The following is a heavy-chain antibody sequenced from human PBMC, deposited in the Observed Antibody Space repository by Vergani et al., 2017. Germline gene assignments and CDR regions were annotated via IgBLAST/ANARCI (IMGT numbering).Heavy chain of an antibody. Sequence: QVQLVQSGAEVKKPGASVKVSCKASGYTFTSYYIHWLRQAPGQAFEWMGILNPTTGHTTSAQKFMGRVEMTMDPSTDTSTRTVQMTLSSLRSEDTAVYYYARSIWYCAGATCRAYYFDHWGQGTRVTVSS. J-gene: IGHJ4*03. CDR3: ARSIWYCAGATCRAYYFDH. V-gene: IGHV1-46*01. CDR1: GYTFTSYY. CDR2: LNPTTGHT. D-gene: IGHD2-8*02.